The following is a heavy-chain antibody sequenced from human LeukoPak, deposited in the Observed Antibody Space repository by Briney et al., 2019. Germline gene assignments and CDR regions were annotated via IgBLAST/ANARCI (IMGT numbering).Heavy chain of an antibody. CDR2: IYPGDSDT. Sequence: LGESLKIPCKGSGYRFTSYWIGWVPQIPGKGLEWMGIIYPGDSDTRYRPSFQAQVTISADKSISTAYLQWSSLKASDTAMYYCARLSDSYAHNWGQGTLVTVSS. V-gene: IGHV5-51*01. CDR1: GYRFTSYW. D-gene: IGHD5-18*01. CDR3: ARLSDSYAHN. J-gene: IGHJ4*02.